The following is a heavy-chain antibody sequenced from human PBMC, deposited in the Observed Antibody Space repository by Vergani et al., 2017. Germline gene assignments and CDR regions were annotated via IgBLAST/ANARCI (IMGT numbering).Heavy chain of an antibody. V-gene: IGHV3-33*01. CDR2: IYYDGSKK. J-gene: IGHJ4*02. CDR3: ARGDYGILTGYRY. D-gene: IGHD3-9*01. Sequence: QVQLVESVGGVVQPGRSLRLSCTSSGFTFSTYAMHWVRQAPGKGLEWVAIIYYDGSKKYYADSVKGRFTISRDNSRHTLDLLMSSLRAEDTAIYYCARGDYGILTGYRYWGQGTLVTVSA. CDR1: GFTFSTYA.